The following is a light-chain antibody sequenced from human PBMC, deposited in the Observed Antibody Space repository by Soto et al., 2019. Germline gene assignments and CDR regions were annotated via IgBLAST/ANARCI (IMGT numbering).Light chain of an antibody. J-gene: IGKJ4*01. CDR1: QSVSSY. CDR2: DAS. V-gene: IGKV3-11*01. Sequence: EIVLRQSPATLSLSPGERATLSCRASQSVSSYLAWYQQKPGQAPRLLIYDASKRATGIPARFRGSGSGTDFTLTISSLEPEDFAVYYCQQRSDWPPTFGGGTKVEIK. CDR3: QQRSDWPPT.